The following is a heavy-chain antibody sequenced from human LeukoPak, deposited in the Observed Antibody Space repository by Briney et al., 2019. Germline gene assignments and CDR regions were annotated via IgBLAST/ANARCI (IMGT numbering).Heavy chain of an antibody. D-gene: IGHD6-19*01. V-gene: IGHV4-38-2*02. CDR2: MYQTGSS. Sequence: SETLSLTCSVSGYSIGSGHYWGWIRQPPGKGLEWIGSMYQTGSSYYSPSLKSRVTISLDTSKNQISLKLTFVTAADTAFYFCARDHIAVGPAAKTNALDFWGQGTAVTASP. CDR3: ARDHIAVGPAAKTNALDF. CDR1: GYSIGSGHY. J-gene: IGHJ3*01.